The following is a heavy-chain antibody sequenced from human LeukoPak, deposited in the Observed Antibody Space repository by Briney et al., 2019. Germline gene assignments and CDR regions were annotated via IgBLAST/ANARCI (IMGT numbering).Heavy chain of an antibody. J-gene: IGHJ4*02. V-gene: IGHV3-9*01. CDR2: ISWNSGSI. D-gene: IGHD3-22*01. CDR3: AKDRGASSGYSGEYYFDY. CDR1: GFTFDDYA. Sequence: GGSLRLSCAASGFTFDDYAMHWVRQAPGKGLEWVSGISWNSGSIGYADSVKGRFTISRDNAKNSLYLQMNSLRAEDTALYYCAKDRGASSGYSGEYYFDYWGQGTLVTVSS.